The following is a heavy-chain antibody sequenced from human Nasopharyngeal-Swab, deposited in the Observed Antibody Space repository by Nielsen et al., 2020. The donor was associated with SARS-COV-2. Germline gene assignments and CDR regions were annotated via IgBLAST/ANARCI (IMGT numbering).Heavy chain of an antibody. V-gene: IGHV3-7*05. CDR2: INEDGGDK. CDR3: ARDAYYFGMDV. CDR1: GFTFTSYW. Sequence: GESLKISCAASGFTFTSYWMSWARQAPGKGLEWVANINEDGGDKYYVDFLKGRFTISRDNAKNSLYLQMNSLRAEDTAVYYCARDAYYFGMDVWGQGTTVTVSS. J-gene: IGHJ6*02.